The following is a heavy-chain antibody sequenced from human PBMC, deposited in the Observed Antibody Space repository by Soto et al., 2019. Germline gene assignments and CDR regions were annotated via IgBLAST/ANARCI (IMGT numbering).Heavy chain of an antibody. D-gene: IGHD3-16*02. CDR1: GFSFASFA. CDR3: AKWSYLDY. Sequence: DVRLAESGGGLVQPGGSLRLSCTTSGFSFASFAMTWVRQAPGKGLEWVATISGSDGKTYYADSVKGRFSISRDTSRNTLYLQMNSLRADDTAIYCCAKWSYLDYWGQGTGVTVSS. V-gene: IGHV3-23*04. CDR2: ISGSDGKT. J-gene: IGHJ4*02.